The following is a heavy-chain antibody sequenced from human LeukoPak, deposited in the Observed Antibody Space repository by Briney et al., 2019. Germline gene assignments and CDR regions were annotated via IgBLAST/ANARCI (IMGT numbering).Heavy chain of an antibody. CDR1: GFTFSSYA. V-gene: IGHV3-23*01. D-gene: IGHD6-13*01. J-gene: IGHJ4*02. Sequence: GGSLRLSCAASGFTFSSYAMSWVRQAPGKGLEWVSAISGSGGSTYCADSVKGRFTISRDNSKNTLYLQMNSLRAEDTAVYYFAKVRVEQQLLRCYFDYGGRGPLVTVSS. CDR3: AKVRVEQQLLRCYFDY. CDR2: ISGSGGST.